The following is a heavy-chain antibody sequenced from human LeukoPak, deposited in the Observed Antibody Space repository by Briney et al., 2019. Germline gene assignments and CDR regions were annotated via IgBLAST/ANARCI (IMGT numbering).Heavy chain of an antibody. J-gene: IGHJ4*02. V-gene: IGHV3-23*01. CDR3: AKEGVGSWIVEVPAAI. CDR2: ISGSGGST. CDR1: GFTFSSYA. Sequence: GGSLRLSCAASGFTFSSYAMSWVRQAPGKGLEWVSGISGSGGSTYYADSVKGRFTISRDNSKNTLYLQMNSLRAEDTAVYYCAKEGVGSWIVEVPAAIWGQGTLVTVSS. D-gene: IGHD2-2*01.